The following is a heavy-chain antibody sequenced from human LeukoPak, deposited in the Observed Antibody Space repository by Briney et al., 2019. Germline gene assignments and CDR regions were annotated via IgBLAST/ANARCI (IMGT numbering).Heavy chain of an antibody. CDR1: GFTFSSYG. CDR3: AKDINCSGGSCYFLHWHGMDV. J-gene: IGHJ6*02. V-gene: IGHV3-30*02. Sequence: PGGSLRLSCAASGFTFSSYGMHWVRQAPGKGLEWVAFIRYDGSNKYYADSVKGRFTISRDNSKNTLYLQMNSLRAEDTAVYYCAKDINCSGGSCYFLHWHGMDVWGQGTTVTVSS. CDR2: IRYDGSNK. D-gene: IGHD2-15*01.